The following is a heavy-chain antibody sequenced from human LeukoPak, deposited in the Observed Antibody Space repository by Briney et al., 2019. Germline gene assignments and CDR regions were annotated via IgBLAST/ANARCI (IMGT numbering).Heavy chain of an antibody. CDR2: ISGSGGST. J-gene: IGHJ4*02. CDR3: ASGGSSGDFDY. D-gene: IGHD3-22*01. CDR1: GFTFSSYA. Sequence: GGSLRLSCAASGFTFSSYAMSWVRQAPGKGLEWVSAISGSGGSTYYADSVKGRFTISRDNSKNTLYLQMGSLRAEDMAVYYCASGGSSGDFDYWGQGTLVTVSS. V-gene: IGHV3-23*01.